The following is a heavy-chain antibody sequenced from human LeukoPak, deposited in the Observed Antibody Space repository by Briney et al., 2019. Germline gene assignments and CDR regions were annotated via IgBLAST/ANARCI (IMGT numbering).Heavy chain of an antibody. CDR1: GYTFTSYG. V-gene: IGHV1-18*01. Sequence: ASVKVSCKASGYTFTSYGISWVRQAPGQGIEWMGWISAYNGNTNYAQKLQGRVTMTTDTSTSTAYMELRSLRSDDTAVYYCARDDWNDRAFDIWGQGTMVTVSS. CDR3: ARDDWNDRAFDI. D-gene: IGHD1-1*01. J-gene: IGHJ3*02. CDR2: ISAYNGNT.